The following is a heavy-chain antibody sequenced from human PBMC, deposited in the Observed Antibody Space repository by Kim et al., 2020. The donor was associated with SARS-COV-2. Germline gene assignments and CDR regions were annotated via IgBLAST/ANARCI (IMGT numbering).Heavy chain of an antibody. D-gene: IGHD6-19*01. CDR2: SNTNTGNR. CDR1: GYTFTPSS. J-gene: IGHJ4*02. V-gene: IGHV7-4-1*02. Sequence: ASVKVSYKASGYTFTPSSMTWVRQAPGQGLEWMGWSNTNTGNRTYAQGFTGRFVFSLDTSVSTAYLQSSSLKAEATAVYYCARVKHTQAVAGILRPFDYWGQGTLVTLSS. CDR3: ARVKHTQAVAGILRPFDY.